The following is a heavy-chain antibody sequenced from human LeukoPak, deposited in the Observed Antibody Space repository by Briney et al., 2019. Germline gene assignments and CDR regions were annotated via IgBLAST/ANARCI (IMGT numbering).Heavy chain of an antibody. CDR2: IYYSGST. D-gene: IGHD3-16*01. CDR1: GGAISGRRDY. CDR3: ARNVSRGEPGGAFDI. V-gene: IGHV4-39*01. J-gene: IGHJ3*02. Sequence: SETLSLICTVSGGAISGRRDYWGWIRQPPGKGLEWIASIYYSGSTHYNPSLKSRVTISVDTSRNQFPLELRTATAADSAMYYCARNVSRGEPGGAFDIWGQGTMVTVSS.